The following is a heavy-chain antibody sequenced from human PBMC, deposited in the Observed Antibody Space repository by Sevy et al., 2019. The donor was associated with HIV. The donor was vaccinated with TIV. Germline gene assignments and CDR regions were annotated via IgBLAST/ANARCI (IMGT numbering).Heavy chain of an antibody. Sequence: SETLSLTCTVSGGSISSYYWSWIRQPPGKGLEWIGYIYYSGSTNYNPSLKSRVTISVDTSKNQFSLKLSSVTAADTAVYYCASDYCDFMFDYWGQGTLVTVSS. CDR1: GGSISSYY. V-gene: IGHV4-59*01. D-gene: IGHD4-17*01. CDR2: IYYSGST. CDR3: ASDYCDFMFDY. J-gene: IGHJ4*02.